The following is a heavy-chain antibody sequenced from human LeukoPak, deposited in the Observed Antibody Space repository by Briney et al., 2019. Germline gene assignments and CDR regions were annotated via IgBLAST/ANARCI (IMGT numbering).Heavy chain of an antibody. CDR1: GYTFTGYY. Sequence: ASVKVSCKASGYTFTGYYMHWERQAPGQGLEWMGWINPNSGGTNYAQKFQGRVTMTRDTSISTAYMELSRLRSDDTAVYYCARPQFSIAAAVSYNWFDPWGQGTLVTVSS. D-gene: IGHD6-13*01. J-gene: IGHJ5*02. CDR3: ARPQFSIAAAVSYNWFDP. CDR2: INPNSGGT. V-gene: IGHV1-2*02.